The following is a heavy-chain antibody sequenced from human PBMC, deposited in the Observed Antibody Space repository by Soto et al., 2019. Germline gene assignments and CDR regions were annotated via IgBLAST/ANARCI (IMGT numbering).Heavy chain of an antibody. J-gene: IGHJ2*01. CDR3: ARGYCTGGSCYPTYWYFGL. CDR1: GGSISSDGYY. CDR2: IYYSGNT. D-gene: IGHD2-15*01. Sequence: QVQLQESGPGLVKPSQTLSLTCSVSGGSISSDGYYWSWIRQHPEKGLEWIGYIYYSGNTYYNPSLKSPVSISLDTSKNQFSLKLTSVTAADTAMYYCARGYCTGGSCYPTYWYFGLWGRGTLVTVSS. V-gene: IGHV4-31*01.